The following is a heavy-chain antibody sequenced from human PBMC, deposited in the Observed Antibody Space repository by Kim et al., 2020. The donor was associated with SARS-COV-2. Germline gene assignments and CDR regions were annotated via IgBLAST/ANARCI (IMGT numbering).Heavy chain of an antibody. CDR2: INHSGST. D-gene: IGHD2-2*01. CDR1: GGSFSGYY. Sequence: SETLSLTCAVYGGSFSGYYWSWIRQPPGKGLEWIGEINHSGSTNYNPSLKSRVTISVDTSKNQFSLKLSSVTAADTAVYYCARFCRESSTSCYSRYYGMDVWGQGTTVTVSS. V-gene: IGHV4-34*01. J-gene: IGHJ6*02. CDR3: ARFCRESSTSCYSRYYGMDV.